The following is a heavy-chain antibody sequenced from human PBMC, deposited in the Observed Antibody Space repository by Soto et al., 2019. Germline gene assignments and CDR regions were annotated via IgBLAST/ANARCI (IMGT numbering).Heavy chain of an antibody. CDR1: GDSFTTDW. CDR2: IYPGDSRT. D-gene: IGHD5-18*01. CDR3: ARSTGYSYGRKYYYGMDV. V-gene: IGHV5-51*01. J-gene: IGHJ6*02. Sequence: PGESLKISCKGSGDSFTTDWIGWVRQMPGKGLEWMGVIYPGDSRTRYSPPFQGRVTISADKSISTAYLQWNSLKASDTAMYYCARSTGYSYGRKYYYGMDVWGQGTTVTVSS.